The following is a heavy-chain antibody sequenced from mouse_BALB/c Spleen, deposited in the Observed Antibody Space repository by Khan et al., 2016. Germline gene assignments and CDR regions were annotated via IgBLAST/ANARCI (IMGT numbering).Heavy chain of an antibody. CDR1: GFNIKDTY. CDR3: ASYGSSYWYFDV. Sequence: VQLQQPGAELVKPGASVKLSCTASGFNIKDTYMHWVKQRPEQGLEWIGRIDPANGNTKYDPKFQGKATITADTSSNTAYLQLSSLPSEDTAVYYCASYGSSYWYFDVWGAGTTVTVSS. D-gene: IGHD1-1*01. J-gene: IGHJ1*01. V-gene: IGHV14-3*02. CDR2: IDPANGNT.